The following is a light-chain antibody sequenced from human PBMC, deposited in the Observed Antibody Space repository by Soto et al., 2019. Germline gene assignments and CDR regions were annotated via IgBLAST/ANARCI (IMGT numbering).Light chain of an antibody. J-gene: IGLJ1*01. Sequence: QSALTQPASVSGSPGQSITISCTGTISDVGDYNYVSWYQQHPGKAPKLVLYEVSNRPSGVSNRFSGSKSGLTASLTISGLQAEDEADYYCSSYRTGSTYVFGSGTKVTVL. CDR3: SSYRTGSTYV. CDR1: ISDVGDYNY. CDR2: EVS. V-gene: IGLV2-14*01.